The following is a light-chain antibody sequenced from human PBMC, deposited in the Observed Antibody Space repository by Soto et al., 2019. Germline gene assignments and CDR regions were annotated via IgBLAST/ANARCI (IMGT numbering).Light chain of an antibody. Sequence: EIVLTQSPGTLSLSPGERATLSCRASQSVSSSYLAWYQQKPGQAPRLLIYGASSRATGSPDRFSGSGSGTDFTLTISRLEPEDFAVYYCQQYGSSPTCTFGQGTKVEIK. J-gene: IGKJ1*01. V-gene: IGKV3-20*01. CDR1: QSVSSSY. CDR3: QQYGSSPTCT. CDR2: GAS.